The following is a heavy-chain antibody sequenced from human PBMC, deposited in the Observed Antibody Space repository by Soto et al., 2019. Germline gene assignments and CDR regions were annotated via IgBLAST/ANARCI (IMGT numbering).Heavy chain of an antibody. D-gene: IGHD4-4*01. CDR1: GFTFSSYW. V-gene: IGHV3-7*01. J-gene: IGHJ6*02. CDR2: IKQDGSEK. CDR3: AREIKTTEIKYYYYGMDV. Sequence: GGSLRLSCAASGFTFSSYWMNWGRQAPGKGLEWVANIKQDGSEKYYVDSVKGRFTISRDNAKNSLYLQMNSLRAEDTAVYYCAREIKTTEIKYYYYGMDVWGQGPTVTVSS.